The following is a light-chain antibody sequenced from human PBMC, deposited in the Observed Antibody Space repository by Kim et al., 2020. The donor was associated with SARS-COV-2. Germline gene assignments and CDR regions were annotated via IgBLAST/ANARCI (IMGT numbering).Light chain of an antibody. V-gene: IGKV1-27*01. J-gene: IGKJ1*01. CDR1: QGISNY. CDR2: AAS. Sequence: ASVGHRVPITCRASQGISNYLAWYQQKPGKVPKLLIYAASALQSGVPSRFSGSGSGTDFTLTISSLQPEDVATYYCQKYNSAPRTFGQGTKVDIK. CDR3: QKYNSAPRT.